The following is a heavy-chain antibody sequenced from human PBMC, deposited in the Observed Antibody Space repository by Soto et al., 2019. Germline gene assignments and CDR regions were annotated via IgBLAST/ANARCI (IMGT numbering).Heavy chain of an antibody. D-gene: IGHD2-8*01. CDR3: ARVVLMVYAMPVYFDY. CDR1: GYTFTSYG. CDR2: ISAYNGNT. Sequence: GASVKVSCKASGYTFTSYGISGVRQAPGQGLEWMGWISAYNGNTNYAQKLQGRVTMTTDTSTSTAYMELRSLRSDDTAVYYCARVVLMVYAMPVYFDYWGQGTLVTVSS. J-gene: IGHJ4*02. V-gene: IGHV1-18*01.